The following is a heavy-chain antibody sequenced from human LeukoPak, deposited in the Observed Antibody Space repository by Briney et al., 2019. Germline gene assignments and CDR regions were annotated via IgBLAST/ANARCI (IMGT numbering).Heavy chain of an antibody. J-gene: IGHJ3*02. CDR1: GFSLSTSGMR. CDR3: ARSMVRGVTDAFDI. Sequence: ESGPALVHPTQTLTLTCTFSGFSLSTSGMRVSWIRQPPGKALEWLARIDWDDDKFYSTSLKTRLTISKDTSKNQVVLTMTNMDPVDTATYYCARSMVRGVTDAFDIWGQGTMVTVSS. D-gene: IGHD3-10*01. CDR2: IDWDDDK. V-gene: IGHV2-70*04.